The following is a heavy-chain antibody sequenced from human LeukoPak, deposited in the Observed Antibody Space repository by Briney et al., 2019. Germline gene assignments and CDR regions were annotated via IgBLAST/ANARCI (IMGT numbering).Heavy chain of an antibody. Sequence: GGSLRLSCVASGFTVSTTYMGWVRQAPGKGLEWVSVIYSGGTTYYADSVMGRFTFSRDNSKNTLYLQMNSLRAEDTAVYYCAKDHTTGGWFRALDYWGQGTLVTVSS. D-gene: IGHD6-19*01. CDR2: IYSGGTT. V-gene: IGHV3-53*01. J-gene: IGHJ4*02. CDR3: AKDHTTGGWFRALDY. CDR1: GFTVSTTY.